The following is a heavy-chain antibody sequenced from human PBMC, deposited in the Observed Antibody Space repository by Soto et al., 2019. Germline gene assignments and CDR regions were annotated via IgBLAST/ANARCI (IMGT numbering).Heavy chain of an antibody. CDR1: GFAFGGYE. D-gene: IGHD2-21*01. J-gene: IGHJ4*02. CDR3: ARDSGIAMMGSFDF. V-gene: IGHV3-48*03. Sequence: EVQLVESGGGLVQPGGSLTLSCRASGFAFGGYEMNWVRQAPGKGLAWISYISSNGKTTHYGDSVKGRFTISRDNAKDVLYLQMSSLRVEDTALYYCARDSGIAMMGSFDFWGQGTLVTVSS. CDR2: ISSNGKTT.